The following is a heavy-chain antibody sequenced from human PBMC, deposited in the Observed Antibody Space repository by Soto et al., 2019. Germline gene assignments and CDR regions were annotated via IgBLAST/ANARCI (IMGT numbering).Heavy chain of an antibody. V-gene: IGHV3-15*01. J-gene: IGHJ6*03. CDR1: GFTFSNAW. CDR3: TTSSSSWYGFDYYYYMDV. CDR2: IKSKTDGGTT. D-gene: IGHD6-13*01. Sequence: GGSLRLSCAASGFTFSNAWMSWVRQAPGKGLEWVGRIKSKTDGGTTDYAAPVKGRFTISRDDSKNTLYLQMNSLKTEDTAVYYCTTSSSSWYGFDYYYYMDVWGKGTTVTVSS.